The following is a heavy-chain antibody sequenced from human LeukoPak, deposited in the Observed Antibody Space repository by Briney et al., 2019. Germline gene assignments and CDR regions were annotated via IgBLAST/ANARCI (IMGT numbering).Heavy chain of an antibody. V-gene: IGHV3-23*01. Sequence: QPGGSLRLSCAASGFTFSSYAMSWVRQAPGKGLEWVSAISGSGGSTYYADSVKGRFTISRDNSKNTLYLQMNSLRAEDTAVYYCAAYDSSGYASKYFQHWGQGTLVTVSS. CDR3: AAYDSSGYASKYFQH. CDR2: ISGSGGST. J-gene: IGHJ1*01. D-gene: IGHD3-22*01. CDR1: GFTFSSYA.